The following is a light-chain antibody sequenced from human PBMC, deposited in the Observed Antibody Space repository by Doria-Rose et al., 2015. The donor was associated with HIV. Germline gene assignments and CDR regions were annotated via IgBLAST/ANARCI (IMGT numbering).Light chain of an antibody. J-gene: IGKJ1*01. Sequence: EIVMTQSPGTLSLSPGERATLSCRASQSFNSTYLAWYQQKPGQAPSLLIHDGSTRSTGIPDRFSASGSGTDFTLTINRLEPEDFALYYCHQYGTSWTFGQGTKVEI. V-gene: IGKV3-20*01. CDR3: HQYGTSWT. CDR1: QSFNSTY. CDR2: DGS.